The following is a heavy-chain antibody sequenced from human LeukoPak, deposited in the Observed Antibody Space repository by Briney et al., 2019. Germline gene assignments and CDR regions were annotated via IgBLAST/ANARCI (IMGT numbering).Heavy chain of an antibody. Sequence: PAATQSLNCTFSGYSISSGYYWGWIRQPPGQGLEWIVSSQHSGNTYYNPSRKSRVTISVDTSKNQFSLKLSSVTAADTAVYYCARVATTPFYYVDVWGKGTTVTVSS. V-gene: IGHV4-38-2*02. CDR2: SQHSGNT. D-gene: IGHD1-14*01. CDR1: GYSISSGYY. J-gene: IGHJ6*03. CDR3: ARVATTPFYYVDV.